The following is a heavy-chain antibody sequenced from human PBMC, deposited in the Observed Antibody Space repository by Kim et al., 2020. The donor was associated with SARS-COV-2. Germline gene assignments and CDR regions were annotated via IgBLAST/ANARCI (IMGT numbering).Heavy chain of an antibody. J-gene: IGHJ4*02. D-gene: IGHD3-10*01. V-gene: IGHV4-39*01. CDR1: GGSISSSSYY. CDR3: ARHILGYIGYYGSGSSVYFDY. Sequence: SETLSLTCTVSGGSISSSSYYWGWIRQPPGKGLEWIGSIYYSGSTYYNPSLKSRVTISVDTSKNQFSLKLSSVTAADTAVYYCARHILGYIGYYGSGSSVYFDYWGQGTLVTVSS. CDR2: IYYSGST.